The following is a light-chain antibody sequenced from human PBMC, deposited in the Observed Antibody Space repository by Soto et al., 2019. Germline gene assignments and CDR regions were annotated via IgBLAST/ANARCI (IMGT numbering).Light chain of an antibody. J-gene: IGKJ1*01. V-gene: IGKV3-15*01. CDR1: QRVSSSY. CDR3: QQSNNWPQT. CDR2: GAS. Sequence: VMTPSQATPSLSPGERATLSCSGTQRVSSSYLAWYQQKPGQAPRLLIYGASTRATGIPSRFSGSGSGTEFTLTISSLQSEDFAVYYCQQSNNWPQTFGQGAKA.